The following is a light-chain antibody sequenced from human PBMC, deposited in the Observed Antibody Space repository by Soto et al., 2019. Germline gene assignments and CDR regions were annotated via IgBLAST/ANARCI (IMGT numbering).Light chain of an antibody. CDR3: QSYDSSNVV. CDR1: SGSIASNY. J-gene: IGLJ2*01. CDR2: EDN. Sequence: FMLTQPHSVSESPGKTVTISCPRSSGSIASNYVQWYQQRPGSAPTTVIYEDNQRPSGVPDRFSGSIDSSSNSASLTISGLKTEDEADYYCQSYDSSNVVFGGGTKVTVL. V-gene: IGLV6-57*04.